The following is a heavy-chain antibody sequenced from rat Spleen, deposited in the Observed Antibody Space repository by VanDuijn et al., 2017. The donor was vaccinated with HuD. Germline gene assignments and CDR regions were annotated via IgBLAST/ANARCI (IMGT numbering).Heavy chain of an antibody. D-gene: IGHD1-10*01. CDR1: GFSLTIYN. V-gene: IGHV2-41*01. CDR3: ARDKGGQLRGFAY. Sequence: QVQLKESGPGLVQPSQTLSLTCTVSGFSLTIYNVHWVRQPPGKGLEWMGVIWNTGGTRYNSALKSRLSISKDTSKSQVFLKMDSLQTEDTATYYCARDKGGQLRGFAYWGQGTLVTVSS. CDR2: IWNTGGT. J-gene: IGHJ3*01.